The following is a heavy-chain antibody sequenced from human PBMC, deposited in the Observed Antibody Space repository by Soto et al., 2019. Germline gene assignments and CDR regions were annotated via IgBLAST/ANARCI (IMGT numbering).Heavy chain of an antibody. D-gene: IGHD3-10*01. J-gene: IGHJ4*02. V-gene: IGHV4-30-4*01. CDR3: ARSGNYFEK. CDR2: IYHSGTT. CDR1: GDSISSGDYY. Sequence: QVQLQESGPGLVNPLQTLSLTCTVTGDSISSGDYYWSWIRQPPGKGLEWIGYIYHSGTTYYNPSLKSRLTISVDTSKNQFSLKLSSVTAADTAVYYCARSGNYFEKWGQGILVTVSS.